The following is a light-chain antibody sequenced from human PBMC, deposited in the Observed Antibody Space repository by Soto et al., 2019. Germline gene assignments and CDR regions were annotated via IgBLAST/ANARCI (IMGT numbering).Light chain of an antibody. CDR2: AAS. J-gene: IGKJ1*01. Sequence: DIQMTQSPSSLSASVGDRVSIACRASQSISNFVNWYQQKPLKAPKLLIYAASILQSGVPSRFSGSGSGTDFTLTISSMQPGDFATYTCQQSYTTPWTFGQGTKV. CDR1: QSISNF. V-gene: IGKV1-39*01. CDR3: QQSYTTPWT.